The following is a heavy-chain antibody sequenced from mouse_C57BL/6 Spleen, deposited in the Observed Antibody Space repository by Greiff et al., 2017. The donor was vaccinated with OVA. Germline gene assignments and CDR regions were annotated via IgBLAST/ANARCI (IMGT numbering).Heavy chain of an antibody. D-gene: IGHD2-2*01. CDR2: INPNNGGT. V-gene: IGHV1-22*01. J-gene: IGHJ1*03. CDR3: ARDGYDEGWYFDV. CDR1: GYTFTDYN. Sequence: EVQLQQSGPELVKPGASVKMSCEASGYTFTDYNMHWVKQSHGKSLEWIGYINPNNGGTSYNQKFKGKATLTVNKSSSTAYMELRSLTSEDSAVYYCARDGYDEGWYFDVWGTGTTVTVSS.